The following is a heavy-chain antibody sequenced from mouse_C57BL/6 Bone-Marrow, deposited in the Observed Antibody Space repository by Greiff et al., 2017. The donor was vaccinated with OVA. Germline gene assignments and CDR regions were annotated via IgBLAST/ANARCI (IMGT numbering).Heavy chain of an antibody. CDR3: TVGYYSNYPAWFAY. CDR1: GFTFSNYW. V-gene: IGHV6-3*01. Sequence: EVQLVESGGGLVQPGGSMKLSCVASGFTFSNYWMNWVRQSPEKGLEWVAQIRLKSDNYATHYAESVKGRFTISRDDSKSSVYLQMNNLRAEDTGIYYCTVGYYSNYPAWFAYWGQGTLVTVSA. CDR2: IRLKSDNYAT. J-gene: IGHJ3*01. D-gene: IGHD2-5*01.